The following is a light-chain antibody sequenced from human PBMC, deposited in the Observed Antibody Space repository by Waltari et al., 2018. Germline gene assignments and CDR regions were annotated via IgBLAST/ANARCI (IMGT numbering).Light chain of an antibody. J-gene: IGLJ2*01. Sequence: QSALTQPHSVSGSPVQAVNISCAGTSRDVCAYRYVSWYQQYPGKVPKLLIYDVSKRPPGVPGRFSGSKSGDTASLTISGLQAEDEADYHCCSYAGNSVIFGGGTHLTVL. CDR3: CSYAGNSVI. CDR1: SRDVCAYRY. CDR2: DVS. V-gene: IGLV2-11*01.